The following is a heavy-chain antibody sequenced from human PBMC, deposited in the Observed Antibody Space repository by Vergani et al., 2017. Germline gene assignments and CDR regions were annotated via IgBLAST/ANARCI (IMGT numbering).Heavy chain of an antibody. CDR2: INTTTGNP. Sequence: QVQLVQSGSELKKPGASVKISCKASGYTFTRYAINWVRQAPGQGLEWMGWINTTTGNPTYAQGFTGRFVFSLDTSVSTAYLQISSLKAEDTAVYYCARDRGYSYGHPNGYYYYYAMDVWGQGTTVTVSS. D-gene: IGHD5-18*01. J-gene: IGHJ6*02. CDR1: GYTFTRYA. V-gene: IGHV7-4-1*02. CDR3: ARDRGYSYGHPNGYYYYYAMDV.